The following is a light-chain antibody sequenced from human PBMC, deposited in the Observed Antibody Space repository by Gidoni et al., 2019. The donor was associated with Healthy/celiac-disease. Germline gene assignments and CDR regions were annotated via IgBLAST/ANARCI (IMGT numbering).Light chain of an antibody. CDR2: AAS. Sequence: DIQMTQSPSSLSASVGDRVTITCRARQSISSYLNWYQQKPGKAPKLLIYAASSLQSGVPSRFSGSGSGTDFTLTISSLQPEDFATYYCQQSYSTQSRTFGQGIKVEIK. J-gene: IGKJ1*01. CDR1: QSISSY. CDR3: QQSYSTQSRT. V-gene: IGKV1-39*01.